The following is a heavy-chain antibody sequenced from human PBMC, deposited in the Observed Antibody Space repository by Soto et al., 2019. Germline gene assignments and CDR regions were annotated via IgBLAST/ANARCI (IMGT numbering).Heavy chain of an antibody. D-gene: IGHD3-10*01. CDR2: INHSGGP. J-gene: IGHJ4*02. Sequence: PSETLSLTCAFSGSLPVGSLSTYLWSWIRQPPGQGLEWIGEINHSGGPNYSPSLKSRVTISFDTSKNQFSLNLTSVTAADTAVYYCATSFYYGSGSYVYWGQGTLVTVSS. CDR3: ATSFYYGSGSYVY. CDR1: GSLPVGSLSTYL. V-gene: IGHV4-34*01.